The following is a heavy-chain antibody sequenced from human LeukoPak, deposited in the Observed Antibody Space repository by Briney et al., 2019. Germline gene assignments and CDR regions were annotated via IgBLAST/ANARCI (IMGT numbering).Heavy chain of an antibody. J-gene: IGHJ4*02. CDR3: ARYPVGWCHYFDY. V-gene: IGHV3-7*01. D-gene: IGHD6-19*01. Sequence: GGSLRLSCAASGFTFSSYWMSWVRQAPGKGLEWVANIKQDGSEKYYVDSVKGRFTISRDNAKNSLYLQMNSLRAEDTAVYYCARYPVGWCHYFDYWGQGTLVTVSS. CDR2: IKQDGSEK. CDR1: GFTFSSYW.